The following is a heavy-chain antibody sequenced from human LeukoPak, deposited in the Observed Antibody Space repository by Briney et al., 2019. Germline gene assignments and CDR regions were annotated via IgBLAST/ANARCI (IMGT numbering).Heavy chain of an antibody. D-gene: IGHD3-10*01. CDR1: GGSISSYY. Sequence: SETLSLTCTVSGGSISSYYWSWIRQPPGKGLEWIGYIYYSGSTNYNPSLKSRVTISVDTSKNQFSLKLSSVTAADTAVYYCAREAYASGSFRTDYYYMDVWGKGTTVTVSS. J-gene: IGHJ6*03. V-gene: IGHV4-59*01. CDR3: AREAYASGSFRTDYYYMDV. CDR2: IYYSGST.